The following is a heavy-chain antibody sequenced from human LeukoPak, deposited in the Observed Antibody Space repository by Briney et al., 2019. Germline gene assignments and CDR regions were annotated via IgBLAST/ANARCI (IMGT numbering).Heavy chain of an antibody. CDR2: IIVGSGAT. Sequence: SVMVSCKTSGFTFSTSAVQWVRQARGQRLEWIGWIIVGSGATNYAQSLQGRFTITRDMSTNTAYMELSRLRSDDTAVYYCARGHIVVVIAPYASAFDIWGQGTMVTVSS. D-gene: IGHD2-21*01. CDR1: GFTFSTSA. CDR3: ARGHIVVVIAPYASAFDI. J-gene: IGHJ3*02. V-gene: IGHV1-58*01.